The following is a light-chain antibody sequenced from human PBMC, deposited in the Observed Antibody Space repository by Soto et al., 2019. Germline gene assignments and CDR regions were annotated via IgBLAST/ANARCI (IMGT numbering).Light chain of an antibody. CDR2: GNS. V-gene: IGLV1-40*01. Sequence: QSALTQPPSVSGAPGQRVTISCTGSSSNIGAGYNVHWYQQLPGTAPKLLIYGNSNRPSGVPDRFSGSKSGTSASLAITGLQADDEADYYCQSYYSSLSGWVFGGGTKLTVL. CDR1: SSNIGAGYN. CDR3: QSYYSSLSGWV. J-gene: IGLJ3*02.